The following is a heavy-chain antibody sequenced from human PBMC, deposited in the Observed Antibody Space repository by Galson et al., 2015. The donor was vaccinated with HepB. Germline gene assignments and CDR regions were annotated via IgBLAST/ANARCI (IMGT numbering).Heavy chain of an antibody. CDR1: GGSISSRSYY. J-gene: IGHJ4*02. CDR3: ARAVRSEYYFGSAHFDY. Sequence: ETLSLTCTVSGGSISSRSYYWGWIRQPPGKGLEWIGTIYYSGVTYYKLSLKSLVTISGDMSKNQFSLKMTSVTAADTAVYYCARAVRSEYYFGSAHFDYWGQGSLVTVSS. V-gene: IGHV4-39*07. D-gene: IGHD3-10*01. CDR2: IYYSGVT.